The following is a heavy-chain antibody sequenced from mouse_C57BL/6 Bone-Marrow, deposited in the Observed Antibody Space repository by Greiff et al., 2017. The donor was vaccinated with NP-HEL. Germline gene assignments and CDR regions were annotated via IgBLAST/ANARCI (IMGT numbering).Heavy chain of an antibody. D-gene: IGHD1-1*01. CDR2: ISNLAYSI. V-gene: IGHV5-15*01. J-gene: IGHJ4*01. CDR3: ARHGDYGIYAMDY. CDR1: GFTFSDYG. Sequence: EVMLVESGGGLVQPGGSLKLSCAASGFTFSDYGMAWVRQAPRKGPEWVAFISNLAYSIYYADTVTGRFTISRENAKNTLYLEMSSLRSEDTAMYYCARHGDYGIYAMDYWGQGTSVTVSS.